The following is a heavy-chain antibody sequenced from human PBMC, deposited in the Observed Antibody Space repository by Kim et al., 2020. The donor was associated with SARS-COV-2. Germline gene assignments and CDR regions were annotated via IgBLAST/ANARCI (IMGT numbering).Heavy chain of an antibody. CDR2: IFTDGRT. Sequence: GGSLRLSCAPSGFSVRNTYLSWVRQAPGKGLEWLSLIFTDGRTFYADSVKGRFTVSKDSSKDTLYLQMNSLGAEDTAVYFCARAGYYDRSGHYF. J-gene: IGHJ2*01. D-gene: IGHD3-22*01. CDR3: ARAGYYDRSGHYF. V-gene: IGHV3-66*01. CDR1: GFSVRNTY.